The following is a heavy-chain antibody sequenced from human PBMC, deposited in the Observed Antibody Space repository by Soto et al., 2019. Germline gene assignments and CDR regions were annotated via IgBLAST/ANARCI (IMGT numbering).Heavy chain of an antibody. CDR1: GGSFSGYY. CDR2: INHSGST. V-gene: IGHV4-34*01. Sequence: SETLSLTCAVYGGSFSGYYWSWIRQPPGKGLEWIGEINHSGSTNYNPSLKSRVTISVDTSKNQFSLKLSSVTAADTAVYYCARGTASIAARPYYYVIDVWGQGTTVTVSS. D-gene: IGHD6-6*01. CDR3: ARGTASIAARPYYYVIDV. J-gene: IGHJ6*02.